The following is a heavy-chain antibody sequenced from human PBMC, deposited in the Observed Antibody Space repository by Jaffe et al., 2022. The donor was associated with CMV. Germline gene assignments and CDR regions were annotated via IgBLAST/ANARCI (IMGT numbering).Heavy chain of an antibody. Sequence: EVQLVESGGGLVKPGGSLRLSCAASGFTFSNAWMSWVRQAPGKGLEWVGRIKSKTDGGTTDYAAPVKGRFTISRDDSKNTLYLQMNSLKTEDTAVYYCTTDAIQLWLQKGYYYYYYMDVWGKGTTVTVSS. D-gene: IGHD5-18*01. CDR2: IKSKTDGGTT. J-gene: IGHJ6*03. CDR1: GFTFSNAW. V-gene: IGHV3-15*01. CDR3: TTDAIQLWLQKGYYYYYYMDV.